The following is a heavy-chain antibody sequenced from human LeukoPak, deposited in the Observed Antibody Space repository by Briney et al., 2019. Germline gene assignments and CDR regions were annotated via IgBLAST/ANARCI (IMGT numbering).Heavy chain of an antibody. Sequence: ASVKVSCKASGYTFTSYDINWVRQATGQGLEWMGWMNPNSGNTGYAQKFQGRVTITRNTSISTAYMELSSLRSEDMAVYYCARAHSSSWYDYWGQGTLVTVSS. CDR2: MNPNSGNT. CDR1: GYTFTSYD. CDR3: ARAHSSSWYDY. D-gene: IGHD6-13*01. V-gene: IGHV1-8*03. J-gene: IGHJ4*02.